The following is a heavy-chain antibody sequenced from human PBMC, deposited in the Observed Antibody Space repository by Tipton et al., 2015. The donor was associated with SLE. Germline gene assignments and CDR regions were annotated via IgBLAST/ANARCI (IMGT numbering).Heavy chain of an antibody. D-gene: IGHD1/OR15-1a*01. CDR1: GFTFDDYA. V-gene: IGHV3-9*01. CDR2: ISWNSGSI. Sequence: SLRLSCAASGFTFDDYAMHWVRQAPGKGLEWVSGISWNSGSIGYGDSVRGRFTISRDNGKNSLYLQMSSLRAEDTAVYYCARSPVNNLRYGMDVWGQGTTVTVSS. J-gene: IGHJ6*02. CDR3: ARSPVNNLRYGMDV.